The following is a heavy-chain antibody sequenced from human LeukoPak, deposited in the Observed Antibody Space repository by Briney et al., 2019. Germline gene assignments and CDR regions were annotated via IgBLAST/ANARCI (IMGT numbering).Heavy chain of an antibody. Sequence: SETLSLTCTVSGYSISSGYYWGWIRQPPGKGLEWIGSISHSGITYYKPSLKRRVNISVDTSKNQFSLKLRSVTAADTAVYYCARVQADILTGYPDAFDIWGQGTMVTVSS. V-gene: IGHV4-38-2*02. D-gene: IGHD3-9*01. CDR3: ARVQADILTGYPDAFDI. CDR2: ISHSGIT. J-gene: IGHJ3*02. CDR1: GYSISSGYY.